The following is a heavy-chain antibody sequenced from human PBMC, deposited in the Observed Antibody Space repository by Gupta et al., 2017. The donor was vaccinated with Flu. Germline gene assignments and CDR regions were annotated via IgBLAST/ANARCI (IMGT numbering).Heavy chain of an antibody. CDR3: ARVSIGSYWFDP. CDR2: INSDGSIT. V-gene: IGHV3-74*01. Sequence: EVQLVESGGGLVQPGASLRLSCAASGFTFSSYWMPWVRQAPGKGLVWVSRINSDGSITSYADFVKGRFTISRDNAKNTLYLQMNSLRAEDTAVYYCARVSIGSYWFDPWGQGTLVTVSS. J-gene: IGHJ5*02. D-gene: IGHD2-15*01. CDR1: GFTFSSYW.